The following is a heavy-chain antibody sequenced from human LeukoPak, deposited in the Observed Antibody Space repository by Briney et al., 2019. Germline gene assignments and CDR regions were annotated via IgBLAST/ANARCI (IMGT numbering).Heavy chain of an antibody. J-gene: IGHJ4*02. V-gene: IGHV4-59*01. CDR1: GASISSYF. CDR3: ARDLGGSGWYFFDY. D-gene: IGHD6-19*01. Sequence: SETLSLTCTVSGASISSYFWSWIRQPPGKGLEWIGYIFYSGDTNYNPSLKSRVTISVDTSKKQFSLKLSSVTAADTAVYYCARDLGGSGWYFFDYWGQGTLVTVSS. CDR2: IFYSGDT.